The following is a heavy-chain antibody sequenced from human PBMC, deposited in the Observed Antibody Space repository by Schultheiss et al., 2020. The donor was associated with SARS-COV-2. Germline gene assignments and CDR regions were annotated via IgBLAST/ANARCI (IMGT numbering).Heavy chain of an antibody. CDR1: GFSLSTSGAA. CDR2: IYWDDDK. Sequence: SGPTLVKPTQTLTLTCTFSGFSLSTSGAAVGWIRQPPGQALEWLGLIYWDDDKRYSPSLKSRLSITKDSSKNQVVLTMTNMDPVDTATYYCARILGTGIRSAFDYWGQGTLVTVSS. D-gene: IGHD1-1*01. J-gene: IGHJ4*02. CDR3: ARILGTGIRSAFDY. V-gene: IGHV2-5*02.